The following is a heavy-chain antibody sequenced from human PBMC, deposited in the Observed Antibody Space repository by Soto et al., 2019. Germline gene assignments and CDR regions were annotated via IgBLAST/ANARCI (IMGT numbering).Heavy chain of an antibody. CDR3: ARNDYSNSYYYYGMDV. V-gene: IGHV4-4*07. CDR1: GGSISSYY. CDR2: IYTSGST. D-gene: IGHD4-4*01. Sequence: SETLSLTCIVSGGSISSYYWSWSRQPAGKGLEWIGRIYTSGSTNYNPSLKSRVTMSVDTSKNQFSLKLSSVTAADTAVYYCARNDYSNSYYYYGMDVGGQGTTVTVS. J-gene: IGHJ6*02.